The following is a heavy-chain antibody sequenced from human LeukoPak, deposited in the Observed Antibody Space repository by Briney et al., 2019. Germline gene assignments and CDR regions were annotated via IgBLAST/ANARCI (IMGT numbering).Heavy chain of an antibody. V-gene: IGHV3-48*02. D-gene: IGHD3-10*01. CDR1: GFTFSSYS. J-gene: IGHJ4*02. CDR2: ISSSSGTI. CDR3: ARERFGDFDY. Sequence: GGSLRLSCAASGFTFSSYSMNWVRQAPGEGLEWVSYISSSSGTIYYADSVKGRFTISRDNAKNSLYLQMNSLRDDDTAVYYCARERFGDFDYGGQGTLVTVSS.